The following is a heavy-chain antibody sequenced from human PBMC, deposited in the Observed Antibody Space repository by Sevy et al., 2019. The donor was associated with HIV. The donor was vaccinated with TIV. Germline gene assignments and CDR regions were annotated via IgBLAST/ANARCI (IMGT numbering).Heavy chain of an antibody. Sequence: SETLSLTCTVSGGSIRSYYWSWIRQPPGKGLEWIGYIYYTGSTNSNPSLKSRVTMSVDTSKNQFSLKLSSVTAADTAVYYCARRVNHYDSSDFFDFWGQGSLVTVSS. CDR2: IYYTGST. CDR3: ARRVNHYDSSDFFDF. CDR1: GGSIRSYY. V-gene: IGHV4-59*01. J-gene: IGHJ4*02. D-gene: IGHD3-22*01.